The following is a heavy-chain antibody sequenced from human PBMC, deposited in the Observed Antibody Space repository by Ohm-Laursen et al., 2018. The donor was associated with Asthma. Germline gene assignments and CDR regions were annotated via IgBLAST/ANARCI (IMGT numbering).Heavy chain of an antibody. CDR2: IYYSGLT. CDR3: ARGAFYYESTGYYFFDH. D-gene: IGHD3-22*01. J-gene: IGHJ4*02. CDR1: ADTINSGNNY. Sequence: TLSFTCTVFADTINSGNNYRSWIRQHPGKGLVWIGYIYYSGLTYSNPSLRGRVIISVDTSKNQFSLNLTSVTAADTAVYYCARGAFYYESTGYYFFDHWGQGALVTVSS. V-gene: IGHV4-31*03.